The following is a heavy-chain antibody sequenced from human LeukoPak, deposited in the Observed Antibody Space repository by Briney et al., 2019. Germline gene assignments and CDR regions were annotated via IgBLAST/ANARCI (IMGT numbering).Heavy chain of an antibody. J-gene: IGHJ4*02. D-gene: IGHD2-15*01. CDR3: AKDLLEGSDFDY. Sequence: GGSLRLSCAASGFTFSSYGMHWVRQAPGKGLEWVAVISYDGSNKYYADSVKGRFTISRDNSKNTLYLQMYSLRAEDTAVYYCAKDLLEGSDFDYWGQGTLVTVSS. CDR1: GFTFSSYG. V-gene: IGHV3-30*18. CDR2: ISYDGSNK.